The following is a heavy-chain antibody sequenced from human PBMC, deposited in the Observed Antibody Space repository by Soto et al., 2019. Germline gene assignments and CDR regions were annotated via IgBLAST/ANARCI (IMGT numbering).Heavy chain of an antibody. Sequence: RRSLRLSCAASGFTFSSYAMSWVRQAPGKGLEWVSAISGSDGSTYYADSVKGRFTISRDNSKNTLYLQMNSLRAEDTAVYYCAKDRLGSGPKNSFDYWGQGTLVIVSS. CDR2: ISGSDGST. CDR3: AKDRLGSGPKNSFDY. CDR1: GFTFSSYA. J-gene: IGHJ4*02. D-gene: IGHD2-15*01. V-gene: IGHV3-23*01.